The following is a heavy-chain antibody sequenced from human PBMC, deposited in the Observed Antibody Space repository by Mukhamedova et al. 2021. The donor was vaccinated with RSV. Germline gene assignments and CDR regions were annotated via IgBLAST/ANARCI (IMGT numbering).Heavy chain of an antibody. J-gene: IGHJ6*02. CDR3: AKDQLWFGELRDPYYYYGMDV. CDR2: GSGGST. V-gene: IGHV3-23*01. Sequence: GSGGSTYYADSVKGRFTISRDNSKNTLYLQMNSLRAEDTAVYYCAKDQLWFGELRDPYYYYGMDVWGQGTTVTVSS. D-gene: IGHD3-10*01.